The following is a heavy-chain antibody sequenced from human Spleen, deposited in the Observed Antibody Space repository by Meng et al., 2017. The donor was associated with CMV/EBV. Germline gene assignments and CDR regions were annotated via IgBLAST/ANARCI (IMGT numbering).Heavy chain of an antibody. CDR2: INPNSGGT. D-gene: IGHD3-10*01. CDR1: GYTFAAYY. Sequence: ASVKVSCKASGYTFAAYYIHWVRQAPGQGLEWLGWINPNSGGTKYAQKLQGRVTMTRDTSINTAYMELRSLRSDDTAVYYCARDEYYGSGAGSLDYWGQGTLVTVSS. J-gene: IGHJ4*02. V-gene: IGHV1-2*02. CDR3: ARDEYYGSGAGSLDY.